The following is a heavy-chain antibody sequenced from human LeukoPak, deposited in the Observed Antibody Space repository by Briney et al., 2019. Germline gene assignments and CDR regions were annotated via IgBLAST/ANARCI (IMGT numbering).Heavy chain of an antibody. V-gene: IGHV4-34*01. D-gene: IGHD3-10*01. J-gene: IGHJ5*02. CDR2: IYYSGST. CDR1: GGSFSGYY. Sequence: PSETLSLTCAVYGGSFSGYYWSWIRQPPGKGLEWIGSIYYSGSTYYNPSLKSRVTISVDTSKNQFSLKLSSVTAADTAVYYCARQDYYGSGSYSWFDPWGQGTLVTVSS. CDR3: ARQDYYGSGSYSWFDP.